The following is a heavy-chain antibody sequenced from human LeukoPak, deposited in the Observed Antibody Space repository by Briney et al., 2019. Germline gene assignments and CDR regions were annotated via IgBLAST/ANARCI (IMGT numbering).Heavy chain of an antibody. D-gene: IGHD3-22*01. CDR3: AKGLGWDYYDSSGPA. CDR2: ISGSGGST. CDR1: GFTFSSYA. J-gene: IGHJ4*02. Sequence: GGSLRLSCAASGFTFSSYAMSWVRQATGKGLEWVSAISGSGGSTYYADSVKGRFTISRDNSKNTLYLQMNSLRAEDTAVYYCAKGLGWDYYDSSGPAWGQGTLVTVSS. V-gene: IGHV3-23*01.